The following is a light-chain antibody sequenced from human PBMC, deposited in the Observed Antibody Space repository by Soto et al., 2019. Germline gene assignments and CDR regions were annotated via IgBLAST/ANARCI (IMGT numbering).Light chain of an antibody. V-gene: IGLV2-14*01. J-gene: IGLJ1*01. CDR2: QVT. Sequence: QSVLTQPASVSGSPGQSITISCTGTSSDVGIYNYVSWYQQHPGKAPKLMIYQVTNRPSGVSNRFSGSKSGNTASLTISGLQAEDEADYYCSSYTGSTNYVFATGTNVTVL. CDR1: SSDVGIYNY. CDR3: SSYTGSTNYV.